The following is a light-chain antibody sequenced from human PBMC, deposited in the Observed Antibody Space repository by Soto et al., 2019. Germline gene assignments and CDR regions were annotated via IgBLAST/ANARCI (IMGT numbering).Light chain of an antibody. CDR2: GTS. CDR3: HQYNGWPRT. CDR1: QNISRS. J-gene: IGKJ1*01. Sequence: EIVMTQSPVTLSVSPGERATLSCRASQNISRSLAWYQQKTGKGPSLLIYGTSTRAGGVPARLSGGGSGTEFTLTITSLQSEDFAVYYCHQYNGWPRTFGQGTKVEI. V-gene: IGKV3-15*01.